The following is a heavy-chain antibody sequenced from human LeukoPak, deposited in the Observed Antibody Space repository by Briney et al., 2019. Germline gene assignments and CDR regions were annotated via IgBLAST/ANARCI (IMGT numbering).Heavy chain of an antibody. CDR3: ASRRYSGSYYFDY. CDR2: IYYSGST. Sequence: SETLSLTCTVSGGSISNSYWSWIRQPPGKGLEWIGYIYYSGSTNYNPSLRSRVTISVDTSKNQFSLKLSSVTAADTAVYYCASRRYSGSYYFDYWGQGTLVTVSS. V-gene: IGHV4-59*08. CDR1: GGSISNSY. D-gene: IGHD1-26*01. J-gene: IGHJ4*02.